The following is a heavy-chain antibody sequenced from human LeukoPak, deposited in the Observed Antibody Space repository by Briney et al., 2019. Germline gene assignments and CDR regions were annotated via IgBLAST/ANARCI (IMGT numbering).Heavy chain of an antibody. J-gene: IGHJ4*02. D-gene: IGHD3-3*01. Sequence: GGSLRLSCVASGFTFNTYNVHWVRQAPGKGLEWVSTISSSASTYNYYADSVKGRFTISRDNAKNLLYLQMNSLRAEDTAVFYCARGTNWSPLDFDYWGQGILVTVSS. CDR3: ARGTNWSPLDFDY. CDR2: ISSSASTYN. CDR1: GFTFNTYN. V-gene: IGHV3-21*06.